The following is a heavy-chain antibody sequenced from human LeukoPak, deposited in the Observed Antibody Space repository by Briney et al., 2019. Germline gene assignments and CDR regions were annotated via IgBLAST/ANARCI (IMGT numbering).Heavy chain of an antibody. CDR1: GGSISANNW. Sequence: PSGTLSLTCTVSGGSISANNWWSWVRQPPGKGLEWIGEIHHSGSTNYNPSLKSRVTISVDTSKNQFSLKLSSVTAADTAVYYCARVEPEYSYVQPEDYWGRGTLVTVSS. CDR3: ARVEPEYSYVQPEDY. CDR2: IHHSGST. J-gene: IGHJ4*02. V-gene: IGHV4-4*02. D-gene: IGHD5-18*01.